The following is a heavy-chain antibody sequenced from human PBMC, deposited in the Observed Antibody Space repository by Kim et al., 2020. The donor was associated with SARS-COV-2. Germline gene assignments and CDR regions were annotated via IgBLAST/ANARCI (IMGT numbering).Heavy chain of an antibody. CDR3: ARGKARLWFGDPGGVDY. V-gene: IGHV3-74*01. CDR2: INSDGSST. D-gene: IGHD3-10*01. CDR1: GFTFSSYW. J-gene: IGHJ4*02. Sequence: GGSLRLSCAASGFTFSSYWMHWVRQAPGKGLVWVSRINSDGSSTNYADSVKGRFTISRDNAKNTLSLQVNSLRAEDTAVYYCARGKARLWFGDPGGVDYWGQGTLVTVSS.